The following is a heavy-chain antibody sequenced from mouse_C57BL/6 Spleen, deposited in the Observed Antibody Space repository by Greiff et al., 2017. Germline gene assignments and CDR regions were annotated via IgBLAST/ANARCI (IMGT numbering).Heavy chain of an antibody. CDR1: GFTFSSYA. D-gene: IGHD2-13*01. V-gene: IGHV5-4*03. Sequence: EVKLVESGGGLVKPGGSLKLSCAASGFTFSSYAMSWVRQTPDKRLEWVATISDGGSYTYYPDNVKGRFTISRDNAKNNLYLQMSNLKSEDTAMYYCARAPGEDYMDYWGQGTTVTVSS. CDR3: ARAPGEDYMDY. J-gene: IGHJ4*01. CDR2: ISDGGSYT.